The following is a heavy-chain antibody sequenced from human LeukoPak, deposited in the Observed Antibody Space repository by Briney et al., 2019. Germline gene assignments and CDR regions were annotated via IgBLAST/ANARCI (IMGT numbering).Heavy chain of an antibody. CDR2: IIPIFGTA. CDR1: GGTFSSYA. Sequence: ASVKVSCKASGGTFSSYAISWVRQAPGQGLEWMGGIIPIFGTANYAQKFQGRVTITADEPTSTAYMELSSLRSEDTAVYYCAREGPYSSGWLTPQSNAFDIWGQGTMVTVSS. J-gene: IGHJ3*02. V-gene: IGHV1-69*13. CDR3: AREGPYSSGWLTPQSNAFDI. D-gene: IGHD6-13*01.